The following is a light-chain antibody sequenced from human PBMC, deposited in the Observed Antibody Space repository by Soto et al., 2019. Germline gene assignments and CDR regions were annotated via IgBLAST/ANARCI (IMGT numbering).Light chain of an antibody. CDR2: WAS. Sequence: DIVMTQSPDSLAVSLGERATINCKSSQSVLYSSNKKNYLAWYQQKLGQPPKLLIYWASTRESVVPDRFSGTGSGTDSTLTLSSLKAEDVAVYSCQEYYTTRTFGQGTKVEIK. CDR3: QEYYTTRT. V-gene: IGKV4-1*01. CDR1: QSVLYSSNKKNY. J-gene: IGKJ1*01.